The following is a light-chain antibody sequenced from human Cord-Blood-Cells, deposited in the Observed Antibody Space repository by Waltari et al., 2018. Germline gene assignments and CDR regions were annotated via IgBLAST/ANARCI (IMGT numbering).Light chain of an antibody. J-gene: IGLJ1*01. CDR2: EVS. CDR1: SSDVGGYNY. CDR3: SSYTSSSTPYV. V-gene: IGLV2-14*01. Sequence: QSALTQPASVSGSPGQSITISCPGTSSDVGGYNYVSWYQQHPGRAPKLMIYEVSNLPSGVSNRFSGSKSGNTASLTISGLQAEDEADYYCSSYTSSSTPYVFGTGTKVTVL.